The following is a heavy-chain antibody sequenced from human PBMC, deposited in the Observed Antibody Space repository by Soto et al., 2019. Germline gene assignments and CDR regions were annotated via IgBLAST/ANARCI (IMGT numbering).Heavy chain of an antibody. CDR2: IFPGDSDA. Sequence: RGESLKLSCAGSGDEFSGYWIVWVRQMPGKGLEWMGIIFPGDSDATYSPSFQGQVTISVDRSISTAYLQWTSLEASDTAMYYCARRSIYGDYTIDYWGRGTLVTVSS. CDR1: GDEFSGYW. J-gene: IGHJ4*02. D-gene: IGHD4-17*01. V-gene: IGHV5-51*01. CDR3: ARRSIYGDYTIDY.